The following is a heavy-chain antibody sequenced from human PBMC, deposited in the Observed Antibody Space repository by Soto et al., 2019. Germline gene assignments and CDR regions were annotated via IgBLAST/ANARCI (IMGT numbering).Heavy chain of an antibody. CDR2: IIPIFGTA. V-gene: IGHV1-69*13. CDR1: GGTFSSYA. CDR3: ATHPRTYYYDSSGYYFDY. D-gene: IGHD3-22*01. J-gene: IGHJ4*02. Sequence: SVKVSCKASGGTFSSYAISWVRQAPGQGLEWIGGIIPIFGTANYAQKFQGRVTITADESTSTAYMELSSLRSEDTAVYYCATHPRTYYYDSSGYYFDYWGQGTLVTVSS.